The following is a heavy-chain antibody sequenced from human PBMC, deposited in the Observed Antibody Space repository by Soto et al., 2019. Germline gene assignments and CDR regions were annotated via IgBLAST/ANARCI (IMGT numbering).Heavy chain of an antibody. J-gene: IGHJ4*02. Sequence: GGSLRLSCAASGFTFSSYTMNWVRQAPGKGLEWVSSISSSGNYIYYADSVKGRFTISRDNAKTSLCLQINSLRAEDTAVYYCARSRSGYDLFDYWGQGPLAT. CDR2: ISSSGNYI. CDR3: ARSRSGYDLFDY. V-gene: IGHV3-21*01. CDR1: GFTFSSYT. D-gene: IGHD5-12*01.